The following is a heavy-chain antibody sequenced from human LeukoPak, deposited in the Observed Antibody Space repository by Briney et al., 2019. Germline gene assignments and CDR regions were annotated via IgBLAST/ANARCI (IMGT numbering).Heavy chain of an antibody. J-gene: IGHJ6*03. V-gene: IGHV3-7*01. Sequence: GGSLRLSCAASGFTFSRYWMSWVRQAPGKGLEWVANINQDGSEKYYVDSVKGRFTISRDNAKNSLYLEMNSLRAEDTAVYYCARDRALVSMVRGVMGYFYYYMDVWGKGTTVTISS. D-gene: IGHD3-10*01. CDR2: INQDGSEK. CDR3: ARDRALVSMVRGVMGYFYYYMDV. CDR1: GFTFSRYW.